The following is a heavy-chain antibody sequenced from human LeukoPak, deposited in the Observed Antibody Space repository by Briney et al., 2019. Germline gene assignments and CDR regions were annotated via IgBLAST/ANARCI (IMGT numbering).Heavy chain of an antibody. Sequence: SETLSLTCTVSGGSISSSSYYWGWIRQPPGKGLEWIGSIYYSGSTYYNPSLKSRVTISVDTSKNQFSLKLSSVTVADTAVYYCATTDSSGYYFRGPHDYWGQGTLVTVSS. CDR2: IYYSGST. CDR1: GGSISSSSYY. CDR3: ATTDSSGYYFRGPHDY. J-gene: IGHJ4*02. D-gene: IGHD3-22*01. V-gene: IGHV4-39*01.